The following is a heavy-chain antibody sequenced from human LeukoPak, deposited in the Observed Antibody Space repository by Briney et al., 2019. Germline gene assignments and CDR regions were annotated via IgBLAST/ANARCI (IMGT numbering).Heavy chain of an antibody. J-gene: IGHJ4*02. D-gene: IGHD3-22*01. Sequence: ASVKVSCKASGYTFTVYYMHWVRQAPGQGLEWMGRINPNSGGTNYAQKFQGRVTMTRDTSISTAYMELSRLRSDDAAVYYCARDRDYYDSSGYNYWGQGTLVTVSS. CDR3: ARDRDYYDSSGYNY. V-gene: IGHV1-2*06. CDR1: GYTFTVYY. CDR2: INPNSGGT.